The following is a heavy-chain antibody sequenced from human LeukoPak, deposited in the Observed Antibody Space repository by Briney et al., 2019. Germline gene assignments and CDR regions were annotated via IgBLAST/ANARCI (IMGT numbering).Heavy chain of an antibody. CDR3: ARGGYAVDP. CDR1: GFTFSSYA. V-gene: IGHV3-30-3*01. Sequence: GGSLRLSCAASGFTFSSYAMHWVRQAPGKGLEWVAVISYDGSNKYYADSVKGRFTISRDNSKNTLYLQMNSLRAEDTAVYYCARGGYAVDPWGQGTLVTVSS. CDR2: ISYDGSNK. D-gene: IGHD3-22*01. J-gene: IGHJ5*02.